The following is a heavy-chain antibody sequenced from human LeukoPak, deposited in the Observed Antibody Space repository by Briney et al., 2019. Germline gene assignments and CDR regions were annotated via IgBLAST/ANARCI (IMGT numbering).Heavy chain of an antibody. CDR1: GESFKDYY. V-gene: IGHV4-34*01. J-gene: IGHJ4*02. CDR3: ARSGTYQHSSSYDY. Sequence: SETLSLTCAVYGESFKDYYWNWIRQPPGKGLEWIGEINHRGSSNYNPSLKSRVTISVDTSKNKFSLKLSSVTAADTAVYYCARSGTYQHSSSYDYWGQGTLVTVSS. CDR2: INHRGSS. D-gene: IGHD6-13*01.